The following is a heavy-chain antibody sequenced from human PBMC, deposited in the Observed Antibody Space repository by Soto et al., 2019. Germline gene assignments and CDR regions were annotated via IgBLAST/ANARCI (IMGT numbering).Heavy chain of an antibody. CDR2: VYSGGST. CDR1: GFTVSSNY. J-gene: IGHJ6*02. D-gene: IGHD5-18*01. Sequence: EVQLVESGGGLIQPGGSLRLSCAASGFTVSSNYMSWVRQAPGKGLEWVSVVYSGGSTYYADSVKGRFTISRDNSKNTLYLQMNSLRAEDTAVYYCARDRYSCGWNLGYYSYGMDVWGQGTTVTVSS. V-gene: IGHV3-53*01. CDR3: ARDRYSCGWNLGYYSYGMDV.